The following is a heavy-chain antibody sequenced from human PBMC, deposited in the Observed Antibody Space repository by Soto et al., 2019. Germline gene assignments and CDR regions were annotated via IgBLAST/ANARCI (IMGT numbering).Heavy chain of an antibody. CDR3: ARGGLGRKLITIIVVVITNGAFDI. CDR1: GFTFSSYA. Sequence: GGSLRLSCAASGFTFSSYAMHLVRQAPGKWLECVAVISYDGSNKYYADSVKGRFTISRDNSKNTLYLQMNSLRAEDTAVYYWARGGLGRKLITIIVVVITNGAFDIWGQGTMVTDS. D-gene: IGHD3-22*01. V-gene: IGHV3-30-3*01. J-gene: IGHJ3*02. CDR2: ISYDGSNK.